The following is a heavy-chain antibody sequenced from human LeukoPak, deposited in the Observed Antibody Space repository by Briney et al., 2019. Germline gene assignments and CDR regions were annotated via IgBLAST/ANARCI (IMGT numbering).Heavy chain of an antibody. V-gene: IGHV1-2*02. Sequence: ASVKVSCKTSGYSFTDYYMHWVRQAPGQGLEWMGWINPKSGGTSSAQKSQGRVTMTRDTSITTVYMEVSWLTSDDTAIYYCARADRLDGGPYLIGPWGQGTLVTVSS. D-gene: IGHD2-21*01. J-gene: IGHJ5*02. CDR1: GYSFTDYY. CDR3: ARADRLDGGPYLIGP. CDR2: INPKSGGT.